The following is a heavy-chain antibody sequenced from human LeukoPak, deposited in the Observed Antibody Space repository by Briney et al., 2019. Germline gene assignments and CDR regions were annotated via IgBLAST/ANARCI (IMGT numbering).Heavy chain of an antibody. CDR2: IGGSGGNI. CDR1: GFTFSSNG. Sequence: GGSLRLFCAASGFTFSSNGMSWVRQAPGKGLEWVSVIGGSGGNIHYADSVKGRFTISRDNSKNTVYLQMNSLRAEDTATYYCAKDVRWSFDFWGQGTLVTVSS. D-gene: IGHD4-23*01. CDR3: AKDVRWSFDF. V-gene: IGHV3-23*01. J-gene: IGHJ4*02.